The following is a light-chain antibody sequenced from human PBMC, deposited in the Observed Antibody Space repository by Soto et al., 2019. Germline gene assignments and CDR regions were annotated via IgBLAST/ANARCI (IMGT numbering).Light chain of an antibody. V-gene: IGKV2-28*01. CDR1: QSLQHSNGYNY. CDR2: LSS. J-gene: IGKJ2*01. Sequence: DIVMTQSPLSLPVTPGEAASISCRSSQSLQHSNGYNYLDWYVQKPGQSPQLLIYLSSSRASGVPDRFSGSGSGKDFTLKISRVEAEDVGVYDGMQALQTPRQYTLGQGTKLDIK. CDR3: MQALQTPRQYT.